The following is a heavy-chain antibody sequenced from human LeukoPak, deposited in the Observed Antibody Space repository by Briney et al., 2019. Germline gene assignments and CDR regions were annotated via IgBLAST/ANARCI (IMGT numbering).Heavy chain of an antibody. CDR3: ATTLSGWSPPQTSYYSYYMDV. CDR1: GFTFDDYG. V-gene: IGHV3-30*03. D-gene: IGHD6-19*01. Sequence: GGSLRLSCAASGFTFDDYGMSWVRQAPGKGLEWVAVISYDGSDKYYADSVKGRFTISRDNSKNSLYLQMNSLRVEDTAVYYCATTLSGWSPPQTSYYSYYMDVWGKGTTVTISS. CDR2: ISYDGSDK. J-gene: IGHJ6*03.